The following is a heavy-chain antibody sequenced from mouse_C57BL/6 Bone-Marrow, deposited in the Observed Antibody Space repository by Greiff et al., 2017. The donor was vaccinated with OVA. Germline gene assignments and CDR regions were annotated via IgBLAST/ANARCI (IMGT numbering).Heavy chain of an antibody. D-gene: IGHD1-1*01. CDR3: AREVVGAMDY. Sequence: EVQRVESGGGLVQSGRSLRLSCATSGFTFSDFYMEWVRQAPGKGLEWIAASRNKANDYTTEYSASVKGRFIVSRDTSQSSLYLQMNALRAEDTAIYYCAREVVGAMDYWGQGTSVTVSS. J-gene: IGHJ4*01. CDR2: SRNKANDYTT. V-gene: IGHV7-1*01. CDR1: GFTFSDFY.